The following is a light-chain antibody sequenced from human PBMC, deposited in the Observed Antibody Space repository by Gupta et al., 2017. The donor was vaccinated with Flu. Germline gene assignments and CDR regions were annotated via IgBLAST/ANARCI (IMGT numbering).Light chain of an antibody. CDR2: GAS. J-gene: IGKJ4*01. Sequence: ETLMTQSPATLSVSPGERASLSCRASKSVARNVAWFQQKPGQAPRLLIYGASTRATDVPARFGGSGSGTEFDLIISSLQSEDSAFYYCLQCNDWPLTFGGGTMVEIK. V-gene: IGKV3-15*01. CDR1: KSVARN. CDR3: LQCNDWPLT.